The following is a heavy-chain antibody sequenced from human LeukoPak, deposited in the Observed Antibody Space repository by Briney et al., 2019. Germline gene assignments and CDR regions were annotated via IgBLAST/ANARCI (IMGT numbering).Heavy chain of an antibody. Sequence: ASVKVSCKASGYTFTSYYMHWVRQAPGQGLEWMGIINPSGGSTSYAQKFQGRVTMTRDTSTSTVYMELSSLRSEDTAVYYCARALGYCSSTSCLDNAHWFDPWGQGTLVTVSS. CDR2: INPSGGST. CDR1: GYTFTSYY. V-gene: IGHV1-46*01. J-gene: IGHJ5*02. CDR3: ARALGYCSSTSCLDNAHWFDP. D-gene: IGHD2-2*01.